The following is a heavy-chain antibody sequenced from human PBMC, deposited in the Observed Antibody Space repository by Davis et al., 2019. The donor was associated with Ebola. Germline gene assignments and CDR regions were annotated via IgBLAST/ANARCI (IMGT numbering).Heavy chain of an antibody. CDR3: ASGYSGFKTFDY. CDR2: INHSGST. V-gene: IGHV4-34*01. J-gene: IGHJ4*02. CDR1: GGSFSGYY. Sequence: MPGGSLRLSCAVYGGSFSGYYWSWIRQPPGKGLEWIGEINHSGSTNYNPSLKSRVTISVDTSKNQFSLKLSYVTAADTAVYFCASGYSGFKTFDYWGQGTLVTVSS. D-gene: IGHD5-12*01.